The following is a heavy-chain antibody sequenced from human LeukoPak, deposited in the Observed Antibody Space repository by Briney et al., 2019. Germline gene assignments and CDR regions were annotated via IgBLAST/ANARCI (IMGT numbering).Heavy chain of an antibody. Sequence: KGGESLKISCKGSGYSFTSYWIGWVRQMPGKGLEWMGIIYPGDSDTRYSPSFQGQVTISADKSISTAYLQWSSLKASDTAMYYCARLAEGDYGGKFHDYWGQGTLVTVSS. V-gene: IGHV5-51*01. J-gene: IGHJ4*02. CDR1: GYSFTSYW. D-gene: IGHD4-23*01. CDR2: IYPGDSDT. CDR3: ARLAEGDYGGKFHDY.